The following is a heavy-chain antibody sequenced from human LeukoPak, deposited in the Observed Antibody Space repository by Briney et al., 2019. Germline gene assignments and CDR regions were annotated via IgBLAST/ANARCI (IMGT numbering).Heavy chain of an antibody. CDR3: ARDPEGATTPEN. V-gene: IGHV3-7*01. J-gene: IGHJ4*02. CDR2: IKQDGSEK. CDR1: GFTFSSYW. Sequence: PGGSLRLSCAASGFTFSSYWMSWVRQAPGKGLEWVATIKQDGSEKYDVDSVKGRFTISRDNAKNSLYLQMNSLRAEDTAVYFCARDPEGATTPENWGQGTLVTVSS. D-gene: IGHD1-26*01.